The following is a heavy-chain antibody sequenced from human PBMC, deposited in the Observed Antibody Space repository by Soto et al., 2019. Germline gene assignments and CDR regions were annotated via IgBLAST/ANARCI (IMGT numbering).Heavy chain of an antibody. Sequence: GGSLRLSCAASGFTFSSYAIHWVRQAPGKGLEWVAVISHDGTNKHYADSVKGRLTISRDNSKNTLYLQMNSLRAEDTAVYYCARDPGNYATPSDGMDVWGQGTTVTVSS. CDR3: ARDPGNYATPSDGMDV. V-gene: IGHV3-30-3*01. D-gene: IGHD3-16*01. CDR1: GFTFSSYA. CDR2: ISHDGTNK. J-gene: IGHJ6*02.